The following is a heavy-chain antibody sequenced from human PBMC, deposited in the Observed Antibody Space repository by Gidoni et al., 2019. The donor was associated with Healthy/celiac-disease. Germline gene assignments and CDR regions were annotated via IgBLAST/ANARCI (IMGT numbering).Heavy chain of an antibody. V-gene: IGHV4-30-4*01. CDR1: GGSISSGDYY. J-gene: IGHJ4*02. D-gene: IGHD6-13*01. Sequence: QVQLQESGPGLVKPSQTLSLTCTVSGGSISSGDYYWSWIRQPPGKGLERIGYIYYSGSTYYNPSLKSRVTISVDTSKNQFSLKLSSVTAADTAVYYCARGLAAAGTISYFDYWGQGTLVTVSS. CDR3: ARGLAAAGTISYFDY. CDR2: IYYSGST.